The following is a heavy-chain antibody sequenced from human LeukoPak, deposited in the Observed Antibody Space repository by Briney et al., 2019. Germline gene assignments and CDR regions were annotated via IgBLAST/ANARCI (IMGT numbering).Heavy chain of an antibody. D-gene: IGHD5-12*01. J-gene: IGHJ5*02. Sequence: SVKVSCKASGGTFSSYAISWVRQAPGQGLEWMGGIIPIFGTANYAQKFQGRVTITTDESTSTAYMELSSLRSEDTAVYYCAREGYSGLNWFDPWGQGTLVTVSS. CDR1: GGTFSSYA. V-gene: IGHV1-69*05. CDR2: IIPIFGTA. CDR3: AREGYSGLNWFDP.